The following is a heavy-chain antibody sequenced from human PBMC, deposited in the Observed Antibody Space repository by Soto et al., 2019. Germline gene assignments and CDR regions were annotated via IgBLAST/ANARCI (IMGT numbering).Heavy chain of an antibody. Sequence: QVQLVQSGAEVKKPGSSVKDSCKASGDTFTSYPFSWVRQAPGQGLEWMGGIIPMFGTPNNAQKFQGRLTITADKSTSTVYMELSGLKSEDTAVYFCARNGVAGMDYWGQGTLVTVSS. D-gene: IGHD3-3*01. J-gene: IGHJ4*02. CDR3: ARNGVAGMDY. V-gene: IGHV1-69*06. CDR2: IIPMFGTP. CDR1: GDTFTSYP.